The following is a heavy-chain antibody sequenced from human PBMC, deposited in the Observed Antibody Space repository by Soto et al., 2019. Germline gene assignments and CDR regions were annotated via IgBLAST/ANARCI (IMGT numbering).Heavy chain of an antibody. J-gene: IGHJ5*02. Sequence: GASVKVSCKASGYTFTSYGISWVRQAPGQGLEWMGWISAYNGNTNYAQKLQGRVTMTTDTSTSTAYMELRSLRSDDTAVYYCARDSSSWFWPALTLNWFDPWGQGTLVTVSS. CDR3: ARDSSSWFWPALTLNWFDP. CDR2: ISAYNGNT. V-gene: IGHV1-18*01. CDR1: GYTFTSYG. D-gene: IGHD6-13*01.